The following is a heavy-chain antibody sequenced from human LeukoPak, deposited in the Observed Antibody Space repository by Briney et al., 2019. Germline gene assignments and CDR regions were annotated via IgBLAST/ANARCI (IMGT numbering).Heavy chain of an antibody. Sequence: GRSLRLSCAASGFTFDDYAMHWVRHAPGKGLEWVSGISWNSGSIGYADSVKGRFTISRDNAKISMYLQMNSLRSEDMGLYYYARAGHGDYIDYWGQGTLVTVSS. J-gene: IGHJ4*02. D-gene: IGHD4-17*01. CDR1: GFTFDDYA. CDR2: ISWNSGSI. V-gene: IGHV3-9*03. CDR3: ARAGHGDYIDY.